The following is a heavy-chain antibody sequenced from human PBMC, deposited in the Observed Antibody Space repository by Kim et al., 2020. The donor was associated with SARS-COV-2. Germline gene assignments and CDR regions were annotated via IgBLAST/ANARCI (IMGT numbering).Heavy chain of an antibody. Sequence: SETLSLTCDVSGGSISSNKSFWGWIRQPPGKGLEWIGSLYYTGSPFHNPSLKSRVAISIDTSNNRFSLSLTSVSAADTGVYYCARHNADYRGFGRWFDPWGQGTLVTVSS. V-gene: IGHV4-39*01. D-gene: IGHD4-4*01. J-gene: IGHJ5*02. CDR1: GGSISSNKSF. CDR2: LYYTGSP. CDR3: ARHNADYRGFGRWFDP.